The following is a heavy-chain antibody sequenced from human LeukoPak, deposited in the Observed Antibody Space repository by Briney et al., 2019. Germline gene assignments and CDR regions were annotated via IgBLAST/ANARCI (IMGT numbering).Heavy chain of an antibody. D-gene: IGHD1-26*01. J-gene: IGHJ4*01. V-gene: IGHV3-11*04. CDR1: GFTFSDYY. Sequence: PGGSLRLSCAASGFTFSDYYMSWVRQAPGKGLEWVSYISSSGTTIYYADSVKGRFTISRDNAKNSLFLQMNSLGVEDTAVYYCKSGGAAPGSFDYWGHGALVTVSS. CDR2: ISSSGTTI. CDR3: KSGGAAPGSFDY.